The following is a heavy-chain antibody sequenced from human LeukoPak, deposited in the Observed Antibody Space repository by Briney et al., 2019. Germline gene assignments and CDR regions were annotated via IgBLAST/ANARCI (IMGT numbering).Heavy chain of an antibody. D-gene: IGHD6-19*01. V-gene: IGHV4-39*01. CDR2: IYYSGST. CDR1: GGSISSSSYY. Sequence: SETLSLTCTVSGGSISSSSYYWGWIRQPPGKGLERIGSIYYSGSTYYNPSLKSQVAISVDTSKNQFSLKLSSVTAADTAVYYCARGEQWLMYYFDYWGQGTLVTVSS. J-gene: IGHJ4*02. CDR3: ARGEQWLMYYFDY.